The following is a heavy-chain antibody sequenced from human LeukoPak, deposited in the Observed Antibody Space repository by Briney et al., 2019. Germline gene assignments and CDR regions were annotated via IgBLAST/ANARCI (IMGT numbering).Heavy chain of an antibody. CDR3: ARVRYDSTAPYFDY. CDR2: VTSSGST. J-gene: IGHJ4*02. D-gene: IGHD3-22*01. Sequence: GGSLRPSCAASGFTFSNYAMTWVRQAPGKGLERVSAVTSSGSTYYADSVKGRFTISRDNPKNTLYLQVNSLRAEDTAVYYCARVRYDSTAPYFDYWGQGTLVTVSS. CDR1: GFTFSNYA. V-gene: IGHV3-23*01.